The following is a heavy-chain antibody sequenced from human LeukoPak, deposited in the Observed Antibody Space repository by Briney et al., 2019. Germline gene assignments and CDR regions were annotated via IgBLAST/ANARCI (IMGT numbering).Heavy chain of an antibody. J-gene: IGHJ4*02. V-gene: IGHV3-23*01. CDR2: ISGSGTNT. CDR3: AKEVTSSGLPLVY. CDR1: GFTFSSDA. D-gene: IGHD6-19*01. Sequence: GGSLRLSCAASGFTFSSDAMSWVRQAPGKGLEGVSGISGSGTNTYYADSVKGRFTISRDNSKNTLYVQMNSLRANDTAVYHCAKEVTSSGLPLVYWGQGALVTVSS.